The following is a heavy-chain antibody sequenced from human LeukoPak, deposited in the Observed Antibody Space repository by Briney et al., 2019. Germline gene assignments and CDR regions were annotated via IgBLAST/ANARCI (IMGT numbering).Heavy chain of an antibody. V-gene: IGHV1-69*04. J-gene: IGHJ6*02. D-gene: IGHD4-23*01. Sequence: SVKVSCKASGGTLSSYAISWVRQAPGQGLEWMGRIIPILGIANYAQKFQSRVTITADKSTSTAYMELSSLRSEDTAVYYCARVDGGILDVWGQGTTVTVSS. CDR3: ARVDGGILDV. CDR2: IIPILGIA. CDR1: GGTLSSYA.